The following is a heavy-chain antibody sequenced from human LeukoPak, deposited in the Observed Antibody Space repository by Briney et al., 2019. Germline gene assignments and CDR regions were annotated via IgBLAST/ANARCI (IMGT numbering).Heavy chain of an antibody. Sequence: ASVKVSCKAPGYTFTDHYIHWVQQAPGKGLEWMGRVDPEDGETIYAEKFQGRVTITTDTSTDAAYMELSSLRFEDTAVYYCATDRIERAFDVWGKGTTVTVSS. V-gene: IGHV1-69-2*01. CDR3: ATDRIERAFDV. CDR1: GYTFTDHY. CDR2: VDPEDGET. J-gene: IGHJ6*04. D-gene: IGHD6-25*01.